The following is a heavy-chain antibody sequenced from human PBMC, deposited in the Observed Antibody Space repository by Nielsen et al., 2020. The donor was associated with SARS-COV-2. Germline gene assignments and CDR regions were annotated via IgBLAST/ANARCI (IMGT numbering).Heavy chain of an antibody. J-gene: IGHJ4*02. V-gene: IGHV4-30-4*01. Sequence: SETLSLTCTVSGGSISSGDYYWSWIRQPPGKGPEWIGYIYYSGSTYYNPSLKSRVTISVDTSKNQFSLKLSSVTAADTAVYYCARAKYSGSYRYYFDYWGQGTLVTVSS. CDR1: GGSISSGDYY. CDR3: ARAKYSGSYRYYFDY. D-gene: IGHD1-26*01. CDR2: IYYSGST.